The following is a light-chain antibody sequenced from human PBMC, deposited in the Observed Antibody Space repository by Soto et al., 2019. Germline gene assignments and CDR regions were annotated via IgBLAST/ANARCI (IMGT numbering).Light chain of an antibody. CDR1: QTVTST. V-gene: IGKV3-15*01. CDR2: GAS. J-gene: IGKJ1*01. CDR3: QQYNNRPPVT. Sequence: VLTQPPCPLSLSPAVLATLFCRARQTVTSTFLAWYQEKPGQAPRLLIYGASTRATGIPARFSGSGSGTEFTLTISSLQSEEFAVYYCQQYNNRPPVTFGQGTKVEIK.